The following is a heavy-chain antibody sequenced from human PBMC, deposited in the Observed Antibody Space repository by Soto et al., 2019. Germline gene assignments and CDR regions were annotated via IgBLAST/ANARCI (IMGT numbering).Heavy chain of an antibody. CDR1: GYTYTSYC. D-gene: IGHD6-19*01. CDR2: ISAYNGNT. J-gene: IGHJ3*02. Sequence: ASVKVSCKASGYTYTSYCICWVRQAPGQGLEWMGWISAYNGNTNYAQKLQGRVTMTTDTSTSTAYMELRSLRSDDTAVYFCARERREWLVENAFDIWGQGTMVTVSS. V-gene: IGHV1-18*01. CDR3: ARERREWLVENAFDI.